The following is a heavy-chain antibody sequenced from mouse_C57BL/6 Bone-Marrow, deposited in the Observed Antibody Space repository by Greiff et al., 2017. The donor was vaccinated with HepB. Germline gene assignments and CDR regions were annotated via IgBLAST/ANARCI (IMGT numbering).Heavy chain of an antibody. Sequence: DVQLVESGGDLVKPGGSLKLSCAASGFTFSSYGMSWVRQTPDKRLEWVATISSGGSYTYYPDSVKGRFTISRDNAKNTLYLQMSSLESEDTAMYYCARHFSSYWGQGTTLTVSS. V-gene: IGHV5-6*01. CDR1: GFTFSSYG. CDR3: ARHFSSY. CDR2: ISSGGSYT. J-gene: IGHJ2*01.